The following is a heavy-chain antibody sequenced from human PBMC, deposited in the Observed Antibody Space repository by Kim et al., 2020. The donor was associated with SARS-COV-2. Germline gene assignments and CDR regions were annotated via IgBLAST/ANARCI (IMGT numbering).Heavy chain of an antibody. J-gene: IGHJ3*02. CDR1: GFTLSSYD. CDR2: IGTAGDP. Sequence: GGSLRLSCAASGFTLSSYDMHWVRQGTEKGLEWVSAIGTAGDPYYPGSVKGRFTISSENAKNFLYLQMNSLRAGDTAVYYCARGRGYSYGWHAFDIWGQGTMVTVSS. D-gene: IGHD5-18*01. CDR3: ARGRGYSYGWHAFDI. V-gene: IGHV3-13*05.